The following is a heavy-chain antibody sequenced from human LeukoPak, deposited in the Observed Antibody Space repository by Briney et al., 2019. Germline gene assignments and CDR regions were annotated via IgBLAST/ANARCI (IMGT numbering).Heavy chain of an antibody. CDR3: ARARTYSSSWYFDY. D-gene: IGHD6-13*01. V-gene: IGHV4-61*05. CDR2: IYYSGST. J-gene: IGHJ4*02. Sequence: SETLSLTCTVSGGSISSSSYYWGWIRQPPGKGLEWIGYIYYSGSTNYNPSLKSRVTISVDTSKNQFSLKLSSVTAADTAVYYCARARTYSSSWYFDYWGQGTLVTVSS. CDR1: GGSISSSSYY.